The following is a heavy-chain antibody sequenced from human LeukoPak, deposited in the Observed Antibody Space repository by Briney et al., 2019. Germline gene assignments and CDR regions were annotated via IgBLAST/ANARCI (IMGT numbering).Heavy chain of an antibody. V-gene: IGHV1-2*02. CDR1: GYTFTGYY. D-gene: IGHD5-18*01. CDR2: INPNSGGT. Sequence: GASVKVSCKASGYTFTGYYVHWVRQAPGQGLEWMGWINPNSGGTNYAQKFQGRVTLTRDTSISTAYMELSRLRSDDTAVYYCARGLRGEGKLYSYGSFDPWGQGTLVTVSS. CDR3: ARGLRGEGKLYSYGSFDP. J-gene: IGHJ5*02.